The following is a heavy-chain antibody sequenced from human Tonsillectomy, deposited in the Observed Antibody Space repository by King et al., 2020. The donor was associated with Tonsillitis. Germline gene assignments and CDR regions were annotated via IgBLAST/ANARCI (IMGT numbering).Heavy chain of an antibody. CDR2: ISSSSTDT. CDR1: GFTFSDYY. Sequence: VQLVESGGGLVKPGGSLRLSCAASGFTFSDYYMSWIRQAPGKGLEWVSYISSSSTDTTYAYSVKGRFTISRDNANNSLFLQMNSLRAEDTAVYYCARDTSSGSYITFDIWGQGTVVTVSS. J-gene: IGHJ3*02. D-gene: IGHD1-26*01. CDR3: ARDTSSGSYITFDI. V-gene: IGHV3-11*05.